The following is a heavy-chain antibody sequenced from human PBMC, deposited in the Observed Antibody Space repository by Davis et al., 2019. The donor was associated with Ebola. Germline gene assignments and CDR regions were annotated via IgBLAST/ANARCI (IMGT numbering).Heavy chain of an antibody. Sequence: GSLRLSCSVSGGSVGSDYWSWIRQSPGKELEWIAFISNGGRTIYNPSLRGRVTISIDTSKNQFSLEVRSVTAADTAFYYCVRGSDAYKTGYWGQGTLVTVSS. CDR2: ISNGGRT. D-gene: IGHD5-24*01. CDR3: VRGSDAYKTGY. V-gene: IGHV4-59*02. CDR1: GGSVGSDY. J-gene: IGHJ4*02.